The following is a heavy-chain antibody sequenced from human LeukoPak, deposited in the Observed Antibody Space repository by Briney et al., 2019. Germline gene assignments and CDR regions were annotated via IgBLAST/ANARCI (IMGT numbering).Heavy chain of an antibody. J-gene: IGHJ4*02. V-gene: IGHV3-30-3*01. CDR3: AKGGPRHC. CDR1: EFTFTSYT. Sequence: GRSLRLSCAASEFTFTSYTLHWVRQAPGKGLEWVALILYDGSNKYYADSVKGRFTISRDNSKNTLYLQMNSLRAEDTAVYYCAKGGPRHCWGQGTLVTVSS. D-gene: IGHD3-16*01. CDR2: ILYDGSNK.